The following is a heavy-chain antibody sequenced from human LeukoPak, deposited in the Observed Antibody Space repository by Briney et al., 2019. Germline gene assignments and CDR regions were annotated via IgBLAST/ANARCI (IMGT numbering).Heavy chain of an antibody. D-gene: IGHD6-19*01. Sequence: GGSLRLSCAASGFTFSSYSMSWVRQAPGKGLEWVSYISSSGSTMYYADSVKGRFTISRDNTKKSLYLQMYSLRAEDTAIYYCARRFSGWSSHWFDPWGQGTLVTVSS. CDR3: ARRFSGWSSHWFDP. CDR2: ISSSGSTM. CDR1: GFTFSSYS. V-gene: IGHV3-48*04. J-gene: IGHJ5*02.